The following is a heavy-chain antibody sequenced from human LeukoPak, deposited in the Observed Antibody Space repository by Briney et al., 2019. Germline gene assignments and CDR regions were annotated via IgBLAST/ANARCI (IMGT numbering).Heavy chain of an antibody. D-gene: IGHD3-22*01. J-gene: IGHJ4*02. CDR3: ARDPDSSGYYFDY. Sequence: ASVKVSCKASGYSFTGYYMHWVRQTPGQGLEWMGWISAYNGNTNYAQKLQGRVTMTTDTSTSTAYMELRSLRSDDTAMYYCARDPDSSGYYFDYWGQGTLVTVSS. V-gene: IGHV1-18*04. CDR2: ISAYNGNT. CDR1: GYSFTGYY.